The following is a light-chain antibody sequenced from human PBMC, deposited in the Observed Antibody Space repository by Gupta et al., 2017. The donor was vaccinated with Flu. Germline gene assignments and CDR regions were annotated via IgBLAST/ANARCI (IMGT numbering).Light chain of an antibody. J-gene: IGLJ3*02. CDR1: SGSLSTYYY. CDR3: VVDRGNGIRV. Sequence: TVTLTCGLSSGSLSTYYYPRWHRQTPGQPPRPVIINTNRRSAGVPYRFSGSIRGNKAALTITGAEEDDESHYYCVVDRGNGIRVFGGGTKVTVL. V-gene: IGLV8-61*01. CDR2: NTN.